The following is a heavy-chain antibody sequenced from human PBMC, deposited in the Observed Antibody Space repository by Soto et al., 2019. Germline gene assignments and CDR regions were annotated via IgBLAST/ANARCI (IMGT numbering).Heavy chain of an antibody. J-gene: IGHJ4*02. CDR3: ARDSCSSTSCYAFSFDY. D-gene: IGHD2-2*01. Sequence: GGSLRLSCAASGFTFSSYSMNWVRQAPGKGLEWVSSISSSSSYIYYADSVKGRFTISRDNAKNSLYLQMNSLRAEDTAVYYCARDSCSSTSCYAFSFDYWGQGTLVTVSS. CDR1: GFTFSSYS. V-gene: IGHV3-21*01. CDR2: ISSSSSYI.